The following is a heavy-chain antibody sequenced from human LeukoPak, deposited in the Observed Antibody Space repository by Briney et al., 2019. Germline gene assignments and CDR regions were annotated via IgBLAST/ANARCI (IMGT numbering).Heavy chain of an antibody. J-gene: IGHJ4*02. D-gene: IGHD6-6*01. CDR1: GFTFSSYA. CDR2: ISGDGGDT. V-gene: IGHV3-23*01. Sequence: GGSLRLSCAASGFTFSSYAMNWVRQAPGKGLEWVSTISGDGGDTHYADSVRGRFTISRANSKNTLFMQMNSLRAEDTAVYYCARDKYSSSSGGFDYWGQGTLVTVSS. CDR3: ARDKYSSSSGGFDY.